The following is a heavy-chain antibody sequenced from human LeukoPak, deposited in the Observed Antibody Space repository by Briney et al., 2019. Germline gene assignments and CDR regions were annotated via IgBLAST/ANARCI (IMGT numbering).Heavy chain of an antibody. CDR2: ISGSGATT. CDR3: AKDLWFGEFDY. Sequence: GGSLRLSCAASGFTFNIYAMNWVRQTPGKGLEWVSAISGSGATTYYTDSVKGRFTISRDNSKNTLYLQMNSLRAEDTAVYYCAKDLWFGEFDYWGQGTLVTVSS. J-gene: IGHJ4*02. CDR1: GFTFNIYA. V-gene: IGHV3-23*01. D-gene: IGHD3-10*01.